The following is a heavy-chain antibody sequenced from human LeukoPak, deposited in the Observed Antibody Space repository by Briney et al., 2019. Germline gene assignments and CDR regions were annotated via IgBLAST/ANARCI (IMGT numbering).Heavy chain of an antibody. Sequence: SETLSLTCTVSGGSISSYYWSWIRQPPGKGLEWFGYIYYSGSTNYNPSLKSRVTISVDTSKNQFSLKLSSVTAADTAVYYCATQTTVDYYYYYMDVWGKGTTVTVSS. CDR1: GGSISSYY. CDR2: IYYSGST. J-gene: IGHJ6*03. CDR3: ATQTTVDYYYYYMDV. V-gene: IGHV4-59*01. D-gene: IGHD4-17*01.